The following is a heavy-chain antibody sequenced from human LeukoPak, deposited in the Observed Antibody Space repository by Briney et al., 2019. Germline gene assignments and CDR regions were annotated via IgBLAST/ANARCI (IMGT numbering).Heavy chain of an antibody. CDR2: IAGGDEST. CDR3: ARGVYRSLDY. J-gene: IGHJ4*02. CDR1: GFIFNTNG. D-gene: IGHD1-14*01. Sequence: GGSLRLSCAISGFIFNTNGMNWVRQSPGRGLEWLATIAGGDESTYYADSVKGRFAISRDNSKNTVFLHMNSLRVEDTAVCYCARGVYRSLDYWGQGTPVTVSS. V-gene: IGHV3-23*01.